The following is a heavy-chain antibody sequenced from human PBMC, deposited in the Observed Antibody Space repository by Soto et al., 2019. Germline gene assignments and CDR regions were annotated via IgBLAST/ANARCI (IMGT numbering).Heavy chain of an antibody. CDR3: ARALILSDYDFWSGRYYYYMDV. CDR2: IYYSGST. D-gene: IGHD3-3*01. Sequence: SETLSLTCTVSGGSINSNSCRWVWLRPATGQEREGYGYIYYSGSTNYNPSLKSRVTISVDTSKNQFSLKLSSVTAADTAVYYCARALILSDYDFWSGRYYYYMDVWGKGTTVTVSS. V-gene: IGHV4-61*05. J-gene: IGHJ6*03. CDR1: GGSINSNSCR.